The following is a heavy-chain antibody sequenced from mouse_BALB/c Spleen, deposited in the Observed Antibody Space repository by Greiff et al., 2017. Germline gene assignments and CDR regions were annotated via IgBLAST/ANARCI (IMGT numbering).Heavy chain of an antibody. Sequence: EVQLVESGGGLVQPGGSLRLSCATSGFTFTDYYMSWVRQPPGKALEWLGFIRNKANGYTTEYSASVKGRFTISRDNSQSILYLQMNTLRAEDSATYYCAREIYFGIAYWGQGTLVTVSA. CDR1: GFTFTDYY. V-gene: IGHV7-3*02. J-gene: IGHJ3*01. CDR3: AREIYFGIAY. D-gene: IGHD2-3*01. CDR2: IRNKANGYTT.